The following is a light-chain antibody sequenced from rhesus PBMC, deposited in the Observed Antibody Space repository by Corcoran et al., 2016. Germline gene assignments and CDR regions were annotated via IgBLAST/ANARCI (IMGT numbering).Light chain of an antibody. CDR2: YTS. CDR3: QQYDDLPYS. CDR1: QDISSW. J-gene: IGKJ2*01. Sequence: DIQMTQSPSSLSASVGDKITITCHASQDISSWLAWYQQKPGKAPKPLIYYTSRVQSGVPSMFSASGSGTDYTLTISSLQPEDFAMYDCQQYDDLPYSFGQGTRVEIK. V-gene: IGKV1-19*01.